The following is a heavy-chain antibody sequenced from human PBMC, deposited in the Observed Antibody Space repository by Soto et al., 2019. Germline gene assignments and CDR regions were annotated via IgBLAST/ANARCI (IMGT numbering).Heavy chain of an antibody. CDR2: IYYSGST. J-gene: IGHJ4*02. Sequence: PSETLSLTCTVSGVSISSSIYYWGWIRQPPGKGLEWIGSIYYSGSTYYNPSLKSRVTISVDTSKNQFSLKLSSVTAADTAVYYCARLNAVKAFDYWGQGTLVTVSS. CDR3: ARLNAVKAFDY. V-gene: IGHV4-39*01. CDR1: GVSISSSIYY.